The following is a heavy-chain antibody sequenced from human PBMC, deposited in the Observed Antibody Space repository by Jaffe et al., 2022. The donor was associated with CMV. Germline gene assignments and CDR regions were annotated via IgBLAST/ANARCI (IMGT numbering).Heavy chain of an antibody. J-gene: IGHJ6*03. Sequence: QVQLQQWGAGLLKPSETLSLTCAVYGGSFSGYYWSWIRQPPGKGLEWIGEINHSGSTNYNPSLKSRVTISVDTSKNQFSLKLSSVTAADTAVYYCARGRGYSYGYRKTWHYYYMDVWGKGTTVTVSS. D-gene: IGHD5-18*01. CDR1: GGSFSGYY. CDR2: INHSGST. CDR3: ARGRGYSYGYRKTWHYYYMDV. V-gene: IGHV4-34*01.